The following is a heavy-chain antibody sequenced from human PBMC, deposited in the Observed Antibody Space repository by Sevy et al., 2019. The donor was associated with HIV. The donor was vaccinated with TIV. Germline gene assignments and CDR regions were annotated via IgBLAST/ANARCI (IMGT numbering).Heavy chain of an antibody. D-gene: IGHD2-15*01. J-gene: IGHJ5*02. CDR1: GYTFTSYG. CDR2: ISAYNGNT. V-gene: IGHV1-18*01. Sequence: ASVKVSCKASGYTFTSYGISWVRQAPGQGLEWMGWISAYNGNTNYAQKLQGRVTMTTDTSTSTAYMELRSLRSDDTAVYYCARDGYCSGGSCRVTTWFDPWGPGTLVTVSS. CDR3: ARDGYCSGGSCRVTTWFDP.